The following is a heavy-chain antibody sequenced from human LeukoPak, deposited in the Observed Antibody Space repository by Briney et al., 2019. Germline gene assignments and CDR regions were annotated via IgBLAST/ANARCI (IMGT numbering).Heavy chain of an antibody. Sequence: PGGSLRLSCAASGFTFSNYGMSWVRQAPGKGLECVSRISGSGDNSGSGDNTYYADSVKGRFTISRDNSKNTLYVQMNSLRTEDTAVYYCAKEGFSRGYYYYYYMDVWGKGTTVTVSS. V-gene: IGHV3-23*01. D-gene: IGHD6-13*01. CDR3: AKEGFSRGYYYYYYMDV. J-gene: IGHJ6*03. CDR2: ISGSGDNSGSGDNT. CDR1: GFTFSNYG.